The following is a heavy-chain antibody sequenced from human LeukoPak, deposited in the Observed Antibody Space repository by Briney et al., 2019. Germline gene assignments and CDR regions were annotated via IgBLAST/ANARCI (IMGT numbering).Heavy chain of an antibody. CDR2: IRSKANSYAT. J-gene: IGHJ6*02. CDR1: EFTFSSYS. V-gene: IGHV3-73*01. CDR3: TRFNQEPYGMDV. D-gene: IGHD1-14*01. Sequence: GGSLGLSCAASEFTFSSYSMNWVRQASGKGLEWVGRIRSKANSYATAYAASVKGRFTISRDDSKNTAYLQMNSLKTEDTAVYYCTRFNQEPYGMDVWGQGTTVTVSS.